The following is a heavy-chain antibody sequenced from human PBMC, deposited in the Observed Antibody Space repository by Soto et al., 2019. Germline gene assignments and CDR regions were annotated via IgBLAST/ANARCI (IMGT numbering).Heavy chain of an antibody. J-gene: IGHJ4*02. Sequence: PGGSLRLSCAASGFTFSSYAMHWVRQAPGKGLEWVAVISYDGSNKYYADSVKGRFTISRDNSKNTLYLQMNSLRAEDTAVYYCARDGSPPAPTYYDFWSGGNDYWGQGTLVTVSS. D-gene: IGHD3-3*01. CDR3: ARDGSPPAPTYYDFWSGGNDY. V-gene: IGHV3-30-3*01. CDR2: ISYDGSNK. CDR1: GFTFSSYA.